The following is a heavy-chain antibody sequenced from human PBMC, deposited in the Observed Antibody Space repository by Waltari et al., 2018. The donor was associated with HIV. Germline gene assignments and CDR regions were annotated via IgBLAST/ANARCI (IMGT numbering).Heavy chain of an antibody. CDR3: VKDGASTIFGVLNGMDV. J-gene: IGHJ6*02. Sequence: EVQLVESGGGSVQPGRSLRLSCTASGITFADYAMPWVRQPPGKGLEWVSGISWNSGDIAYADSVKGRFTISRDNTKNSLFLQMNSVRVEDTALYYCVKDGASTIFGVLNGMDVWGQGTTVTVSS. D-gene: IGHD3-3*01. V-gene: IGHV3-9*01. CDR2: ISWNSGDI. CDR1: GITFADYA.